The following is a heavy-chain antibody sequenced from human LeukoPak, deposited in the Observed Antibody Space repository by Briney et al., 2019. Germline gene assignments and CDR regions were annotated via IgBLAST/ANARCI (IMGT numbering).Heavy chain of an antibody. V-gene: IGHV3-48*03. CDR2: ISSSTSHT. D-gene: IGHD2-8*01. J-gene: IGHJ3*02. CDR1: GFTLSTYE. CDR3: ARDVSSSTRAFDI. Sequence: GGSLRLSCAAPGFTLSTYEMTWVRQAPGKGLEWVAFISSSTSHTFYADSVKGRFTIFRDTAKNSLYLQMNNLRGEDTAVYYCARDVSSSTRAFDIWGRGTMVAVS.